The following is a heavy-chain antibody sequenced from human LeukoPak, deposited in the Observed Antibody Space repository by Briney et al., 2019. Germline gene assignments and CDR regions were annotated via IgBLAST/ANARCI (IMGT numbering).Heavy chain of an antibody. CDR3: ARDHGPRSGYDFWSGYYRYYGMDV. CDR1: GFTFSSYS. CDR2: ISSSSSYI. Sequence: GGSLRLSCAASGFTFSSYSMNWVRQAPGKGLEWVSSISSSSSYIYYADSLKGRFTISRDNAKNSLYLQMNSLRAEDTAVYYCARDHGPRSGYDFWSGYYRYYGMDVWGQGTTVTVSS. D-gene: IGHD3-3*01. V-gene: IGHV3-21*01. J-gene: IGHJ6*02.